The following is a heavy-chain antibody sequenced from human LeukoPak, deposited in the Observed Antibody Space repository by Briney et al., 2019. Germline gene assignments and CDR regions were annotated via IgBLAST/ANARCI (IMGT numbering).Heavy chain of an antibody. V-gene: IGHV3-74*01. CDR3: TSVIDILTGFYNPYFDY. J-gene: IGHJ4*02. CDR2: IDSDGSST. CDR1: GFTFRNYW. Sequence: GGSLRLSCAASGFTFRNYWMHWVRQAPGKGLVWVSHIDSDGSSTDYADSVKGRFTISRDNAKNTLYLQMNSLRAEDTAVYFCTSVIDILTGFYNPYFDYWGQGTLVTVSS. D-gene: IGHD3-9*01.